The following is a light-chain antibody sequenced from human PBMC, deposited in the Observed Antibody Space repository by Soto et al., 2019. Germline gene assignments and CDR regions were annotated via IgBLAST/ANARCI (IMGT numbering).Light chain of an antibody. CDR3: PQYNNWHP. CDR2: GAS. CDR1: QSVSSN. V-gene: IGKV3-15*01. Sequence: EIVMRQSPATLSVSPGERATLSCRASQSVSSNLAWYQQRPGQAPRLLIYGASTRATGIPARFSGSGSGTEFTLTITSLQSEDFAVYYCPQYNNWHPFGPGTKLDIK. J-gene: IGKJ1*01.